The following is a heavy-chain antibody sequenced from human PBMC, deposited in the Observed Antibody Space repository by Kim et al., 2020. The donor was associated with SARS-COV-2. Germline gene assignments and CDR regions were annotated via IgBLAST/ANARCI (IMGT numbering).Heavy chain of an antibody. CDR1: GFKISTYW. D-gene: IGHD3-22*01. CDR2: INQDGSEK. Sequence: GGSLRLSCAASGFKISTYWMSWIRQAPGKGLEWVANINQDGSEKYYVDSVKGRFTISRDNGKNSVYLLLDSGRAEDTAVYYCARGFRGSAYYYIDWGQGTLVTVSP. CDR3: ARGFRGSAYYYID. J-gene: IGHJ4*02. V-gene: IGHV3-7*01.